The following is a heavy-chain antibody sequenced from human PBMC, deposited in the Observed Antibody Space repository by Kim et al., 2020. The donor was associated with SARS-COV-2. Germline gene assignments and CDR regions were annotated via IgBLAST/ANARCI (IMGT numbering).Heavy chain of an antibody. CDR2: INAGNGNT. Sequence: ASVKVSCKASGYTFTSYAMHWVRQAPGQRLEWMGWINAGNGNTKYSQKFQGRVTITRDTSASTAYMELSSLRSEDTAVYYCARAVSYCGGDCYSPFDYWGQGTLVTVSS. CDR3: ARAVSYCGGDCYSPFDY. CDR1: GYTFTSYA. D-gene: IGHD2-21*02. V-gene: IGHV1-3*01. J-gene: IGHJ4*02.